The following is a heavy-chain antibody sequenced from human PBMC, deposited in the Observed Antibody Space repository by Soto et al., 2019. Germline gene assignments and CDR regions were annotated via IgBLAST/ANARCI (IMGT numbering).Heavy chain of an antibody. J-gene: IGHJ6*02. D-gene: IGHD3-3*01. CDR1: GFTFSSYG. CDR3: AREGDTIFGVSYYYYYGMDV. CDR2: IWYDGSNK. V-gene: IGHV3-33*01. Sequence: PGGSLRLSCAASGFTFSSYGMHWVRQAPGKGLEWVAVIWYDGSNKYYADSVKGRFTISRDNSKNTLYLQMNSLRAEDTAVYYCAREGDTIFGVSYYYYYGMDVWGQGTTVTVSS.